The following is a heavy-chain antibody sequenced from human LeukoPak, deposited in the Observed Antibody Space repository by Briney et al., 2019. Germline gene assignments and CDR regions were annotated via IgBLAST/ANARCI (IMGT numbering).Heavy chain of an antibody. D-gene: IGHD6-13*01. J-gene: IGHJ5*02. CDR3: AKDTSGYSARNWFDP. Sequence: GGSLRLSCAASGFTFSSYAMSWVRQAPGKGLEWVSAISGSGGSTYYADSVKGRFTISRDNSKNTLYLQMNSLRAEDTAVYYCAKDTSGYSARNWFDPWGQGTLVTVSS. V-gene: IGHV3-23*01. CDR2: ISGSGGST. CDR1: GFTFSSYA.